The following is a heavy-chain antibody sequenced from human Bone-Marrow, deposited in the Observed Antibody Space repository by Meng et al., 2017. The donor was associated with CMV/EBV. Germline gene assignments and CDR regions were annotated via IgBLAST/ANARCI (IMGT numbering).Heavy chain of an antibody. CDR3: ARDRSMILVLDAFEI. Sequence: GESQKISCAASGFTFSTYVMHWVRQAPGKGLEWVAVISYDGSNKYYADSMKGRFTISRDNSKNTLFLQMDSLRPEVTAVYFCARDRSMILVLDAFEIWGQGTAVTVSS. J-gene: IGHJ3*02. CDR2: ISYDGSNK. D-gene: IGHD3-22*01. CDR1: GFTFSTYV. V-gene: IGHV3-30*04.